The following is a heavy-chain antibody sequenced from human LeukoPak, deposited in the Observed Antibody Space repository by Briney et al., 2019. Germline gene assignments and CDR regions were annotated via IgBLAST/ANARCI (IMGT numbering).Heavy chain of an antibody. V-gene: IGHV1-2*02. CDR2: INPNSGGT. Sequence: GASVKVSCKASGYTFTGYYMHWVRQAPGQGLEWMGWINPNSGGTNYAQKFQGRVTMTRDTSISTAYMELSRLRSDDTAVYYCARPYCSSTSCPSGRDAFDIWGQGTMVTVSS. D-gene: IGHD2-2*01. CDR1: GYTFTGYY. CDR3: ARPYCSSTSCPSGRDAFDI. J-gene: IGHJ3*02.